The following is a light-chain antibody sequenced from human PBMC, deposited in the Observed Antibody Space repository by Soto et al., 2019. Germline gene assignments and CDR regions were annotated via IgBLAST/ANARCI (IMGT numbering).Light chain of an antibody. CDR1: SGDVGIYNL. J-gene: IGLJ3*02. CDR2: EGN. V-gene: IGLV2-23*01. Sequence: QSVLTQVASVSGSPGQSITISCTGSSGDVGIYNLVSWYQQHPGKAPKLMIFEGNKRPSGVSNRFSGSKSGNTASLTISGLQAEDEADYYCCSYAGGNTWVFGGGTKLTVL. CDR3: CSYAGGNTWV.